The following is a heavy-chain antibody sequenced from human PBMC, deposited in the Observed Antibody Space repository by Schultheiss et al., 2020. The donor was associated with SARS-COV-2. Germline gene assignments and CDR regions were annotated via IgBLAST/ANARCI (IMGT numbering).Heavy chain of an antibody. J-gene: IGHJ6*02. V-gene: IGHV3-48*03. CDR1: GFTFSSYE. Sequence: GGSLRLSCAASGFTFSSYEMNWVRQAPGKGLEWVSYISSSGSTIYYADPVKGRFTISRDNAKNSLYLEMNSLRAEDTAVYYCSGGRTYYYYYGMDVWVQGTTVTVSS. D-gene: IGHD2-15*01. CDR3: SGGRTYYYYYGMDV. CDR2: ISSSGSTI.